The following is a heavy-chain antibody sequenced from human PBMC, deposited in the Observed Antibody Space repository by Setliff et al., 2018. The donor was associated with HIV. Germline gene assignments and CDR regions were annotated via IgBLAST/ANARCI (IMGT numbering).Heavy chain of an antibody. CDR2: IKQDGSEK. J-gene: IGHJ3*02. V-gene: IGHV3-7*02. D-gene: IGHD5-18*01. Sequence: GGSLRLSCAASGFTFSSYWMSWVRQAPGKGLEWVANIKQDGSEKYYVDSVKGRFTISRDNAKNSLYLQMNSLRVEDTAIYYCAKMHTAMDPDTFDIWGQGTMVTVSS. CDR3: AKMHTAMDPDTFDI. CDR1: GFTFSSYW.